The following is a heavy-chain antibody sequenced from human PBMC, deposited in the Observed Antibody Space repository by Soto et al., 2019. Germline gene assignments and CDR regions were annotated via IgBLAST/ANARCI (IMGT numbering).Heavy chain of an antibody. CDR3: ARERGGYRWMDV. CDR2: ISTYNGNT. D-gene: IGHD3-22*01. Sequence: QVQLVQSGAEVKKPGASVKVSCKVSGNTFTSYGITWVRQAPGQGLEWMGWISTYNGNTNYAQKLQGRVTMTPDTSTSTAYMELTSLRSDATAVYFCARERGGYRWMDVGGQGTTVTVSS. J-gene: IGHJ6*02. CDR1: GNTFTSYG. V-gene: IGHV1-18*01.